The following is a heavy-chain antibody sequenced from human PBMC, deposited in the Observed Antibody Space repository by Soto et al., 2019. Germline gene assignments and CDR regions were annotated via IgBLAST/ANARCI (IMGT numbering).Heavy chain of an antibody. J-gene: IGHJ6*03. V-gene: IGHV3-74*01. CDR1: EFTFSGRS. CDR3: ARGWFGPDV. Sequence: EVQLVESGGGLVQPGGSLRLSCAASEFTFSGRSVHWVRQAPGKGLVWVSGIDKVGTDSTYADSVKGRFTTSRDNAKNTVYLQTSSFRGEGTAVYYCARGWFGPDVWGKGNTVTVSS. CDR2: IDKVGTDS. D-gene: IGHD3-10*01.